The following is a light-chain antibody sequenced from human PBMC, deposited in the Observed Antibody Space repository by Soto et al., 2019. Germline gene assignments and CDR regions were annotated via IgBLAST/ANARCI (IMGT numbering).Light chain of an antibody. J-gene: IGLJ1*01. CDR1: SSDVGGYNY. CDR3: SSYAGSNNPYV. V-gene: IGLV2-8*01. Sequence: QSVLAQPPSASGSPGQSVTISCTGTSSDVGGYNYVSWYQQHPGKAPKLMIYEVSKRPSGVPDRFSGSKSGNTASLTVSGRQAEDEADYYCSSYAGSNNPYVFGTGTKV. CDR2: EVS.